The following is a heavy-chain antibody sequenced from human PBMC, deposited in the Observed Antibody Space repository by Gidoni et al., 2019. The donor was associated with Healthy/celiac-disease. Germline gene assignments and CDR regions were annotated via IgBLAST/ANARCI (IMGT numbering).Heavy chain of an antibody. J-gene: IGHJ1*01. Sequence: QVQLVESGGGVVQPGRSLRLSCAASGFTFSSYAMHWVRQAPGKGLEWVAVISYDGSNKYYADSVKGRFTISRDNSKNTLYLQMNSLRAEDTAVYYCARGHCSGGSCSEYFQHWGQGTLVTVSS. CDR3: ARGHCSGGSCSEYFQH. V-gene: IGHV3-30-3*01. D-gene: IGHD2-15*01. CDR1: GFTFSSYA. CDR2: ISYDGSNK.